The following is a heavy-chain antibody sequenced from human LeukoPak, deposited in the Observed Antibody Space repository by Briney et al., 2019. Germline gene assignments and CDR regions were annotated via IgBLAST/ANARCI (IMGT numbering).Heavy chain of an antibody. V-gene: IGHV1-2*02. Sequence: ASVKVSCKASGYTFTGYYMLWVRQAPGQGLEWMGWINPNSGGTNYAQKFQGRVTMTRDTSISTAYMELSRLRSDDTAVYYCARDLGVYDSSGYYPDYWGQGTLVTVSS. D-gene: IGHD3-22*01. CDR3: ARDLGVYDSSGYYPDY. J-gene: IGHJ4*02. CDR2: INPNSGGT. CDR1: GYTFTGYY.